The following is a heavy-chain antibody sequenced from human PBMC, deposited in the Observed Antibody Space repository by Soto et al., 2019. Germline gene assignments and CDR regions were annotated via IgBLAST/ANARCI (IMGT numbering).Heavy chain of an antibody. D-gene: IGHD3-10*01. CDR1: GFSLSTSGVG. V-gene: IGHV2-5*02. J-gene: IGHJ4*02. Sequence: QITLKESGPTLVKPTQTLTLTCTISGFSLSTSGVGVGWIRQPPGKALDWLALIYWDGDKRYSPSLKSRLTITPATYKNQVVLTMTNMDPVDTATYYCVRLLWFGELTWGQGTLVTVSS. CDR3: VRLLWFGELT. CDR2: IYWDGDK.